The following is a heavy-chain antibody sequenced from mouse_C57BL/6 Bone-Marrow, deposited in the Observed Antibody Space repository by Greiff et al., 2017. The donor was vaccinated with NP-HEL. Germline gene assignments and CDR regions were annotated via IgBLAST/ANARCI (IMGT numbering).Heavy chain of an antibody. Sequence: VQLQQSGAELVKPGASVKLSCKASGYTFTSYWMHWVKQRPGQGLEWIGMIHPNSGSTNYNEKFKSKATLTVDKSSSTAYMQLSSLTSEDSAVYYCARRDYGYYYFDYWGQGTTLTVSS. V-gene: IGHV1-64*01. CDR2: IHPNSGST. CDR3: ARRDYGYYYFDY. CDR1: GYTFTSYW. J-gene: IGHJ2*01. D-gene: IGHD2-2*01.